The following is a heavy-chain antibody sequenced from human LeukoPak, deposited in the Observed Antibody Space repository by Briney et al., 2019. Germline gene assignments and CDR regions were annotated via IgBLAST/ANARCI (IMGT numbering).Heavy chain of an antibody. V-gene: IGHV4-38-2*01. CDR2: IYHSGST. D-gene: IGHD6-13*01. Sequence: SETLSLTCAVSGYPSTIINYYWGWIRQPPGKGLEWIGSIYHSGSTYYNPSLKSRVTISVDTSKNQFSLKLSSVTAADTAVYYCARGGIAAAGFDYWGQGTLVTVSS. CDR3: ARGGIAAAGFDY. J-gene: IGHJ4*02. CDR1: GYPSTIINYY.